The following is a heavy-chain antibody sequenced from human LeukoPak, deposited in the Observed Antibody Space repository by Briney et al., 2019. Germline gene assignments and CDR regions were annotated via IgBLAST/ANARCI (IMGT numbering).Heavy chain of an antibody. J-gene: IGHJ6*02. CDR1: GFAFSCYN. V-gene: IGHV3-48*02. CDR2: IGSSGSPT. D-gene: IGHD3-22*01. CDR3: ARRPYSDTSGRLSDV. Sequence: GGSLRLSCAASGFAFSCYNMNWVRQAPGKGLEWISYIGSSGSPTHYADSVGGRFTISRDNAKNSLYLQMNSLRDEDTAVYFCARRPYSDTSGRLSDVWGQGTTVTVSS.